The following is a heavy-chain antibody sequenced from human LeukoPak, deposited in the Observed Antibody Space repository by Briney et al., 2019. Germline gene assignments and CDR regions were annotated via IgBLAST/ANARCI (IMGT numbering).Heavy chain of an antibody. V-gene: IGHV4-59*01. CDR1: GGSISSYY. J-gene: IGHJ4*02. CDR2: ISYSGSA. Sequence: SETLSLTCTVSGGSISSYYWSWIRQPPGKGLEWIGYISYSGSANYNPSLKSRVTISVDTSENQFSLRLSSATAADTAVYYCARAKYYYGSGSPYYFDYWGQGTLVSVSS. CDR3: ARAKYYYGSGSPYYFDY. D-gene: IGHD3-10*01.